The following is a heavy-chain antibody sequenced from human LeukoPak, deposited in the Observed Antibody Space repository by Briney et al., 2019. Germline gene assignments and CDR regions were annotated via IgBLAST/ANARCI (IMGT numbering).Heavy chain of an antibody. Sequence: GGSLRLSCAASGFTVSSNYMGWVRQAPGKGLECVSVIYSGASTFYPDSLKGRFTISRDNSKNTLYLQMNSLRAEDTAVYYCARMNYVSTGWGAPFDNWGQGTLVTVSS. J-gene: IGHJ4*02. D-gene: IGHD1-7*01. V-gene: IGHV3-53*01. CDR1: GFTVSSNY. CDR2: IYSGAST. CDR3: ARMNYVSTGWGAPFDN.